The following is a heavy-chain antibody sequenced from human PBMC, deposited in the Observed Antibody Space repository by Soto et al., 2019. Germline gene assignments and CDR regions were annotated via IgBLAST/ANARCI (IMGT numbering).Heavy chain of an antibody. D-gene: IGHD3-22*01. CDR2: IYYSGIT. CDR1: GGSISSGGYY. J-gene: IGHJ4*02. V-gene: IGHV4-31*03. Sequence: SETLSLTCTVSGGSISSGGYYWSWIRQHPGKGLEWIVYIYYSGITYYNPSLKSRVTISVDTSKNQFSLKLSSVTAADTAVYYCASTYYNASSGPFDYWGQGTLVTVSS. CDR3: ASTYYNASSGPFDY.